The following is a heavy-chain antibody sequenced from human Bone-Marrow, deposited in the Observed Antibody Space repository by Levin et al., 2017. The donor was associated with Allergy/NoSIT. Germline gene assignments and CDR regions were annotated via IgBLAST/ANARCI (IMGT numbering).Heavy chain of an antibody. D-gene: IGHD1-26*01. CDR3: ARERSGGSLFDI. V-gene: IGHV1-69*06. CDR2: ILPMFGTT. CDR1: GDIFNTYF. Sequence: GASVKVSCKASGDIFNTYFMSWVRQAPGQGLEWMGGILPMFGTTKNAQKFQGRVTITADKSTGTAYMELSGLRYEDTAVYYCARERSGGSLFDIWGQGTMVTVSS. J-gene: IGHJ3*02.